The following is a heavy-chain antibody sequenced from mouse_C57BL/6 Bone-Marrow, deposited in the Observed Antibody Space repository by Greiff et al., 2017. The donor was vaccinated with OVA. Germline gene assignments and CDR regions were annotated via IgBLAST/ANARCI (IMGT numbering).Heavy chain of an antibody. V-gene: IGHV1-81*01. J-gene: IGHJ1*03. CDR1: GYTFTSYG. D-gene: IGHD1-1*01. CDR3: VNRGITTVVAWYFDV. CDR2: IYPRSGNT. Sequence: QVQLQQSGAELARPGASVKLSCKASGYTFTSYGISWVKQSTGQGLEWIGEIYPRSGNTYYNEKFKGKATLTADKSSSTAYMELCSLTSEDSAVYFCVNRGITTVVAWYFDVWGTGTTVTVSS.